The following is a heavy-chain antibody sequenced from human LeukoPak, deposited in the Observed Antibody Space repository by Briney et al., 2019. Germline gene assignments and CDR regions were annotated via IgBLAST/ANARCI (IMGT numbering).Heavy chain of an antibody. V-gene: IGHV4-59*02. CDR2: VSHSGNT. D-gene: IGHD5-12*01. J-gene: IGHJ4*02. CDR1: GGFVSTYY. CDR3: ARAGSGYSLDY. Sequence: SETLSLTCTVSGGFVSTYYWSWIRQPPGKELEWIGYVSHSGNTNCNPSLKSRVTMSLDTSKNHFSLRLSSVNTADTAVYHCARAGSGYSLDYWGQGSLVTVSS.